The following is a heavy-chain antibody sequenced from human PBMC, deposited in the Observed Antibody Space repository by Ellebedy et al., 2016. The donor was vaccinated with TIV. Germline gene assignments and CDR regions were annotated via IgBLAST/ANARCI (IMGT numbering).Heavy chain of an antibody. CDR2: ISYDGSNK. CDR3: ARDLGLQLYAFDI. V-gene: IGHV3-30-3*01. Sequence: GESLKISXAASGFTFSSYAMHWVRQAPGKGLEWVAVISYDGSNKYYADSVKGRFTISRDNSKNTLYLQMNSLRAEDTAVYYCARDLGLQLYAFDIWGQGTMVTVSS. D-gene: IGHD5-18*01. CDR1: GFTFSSYA. J-gene: IGHJ3*02.